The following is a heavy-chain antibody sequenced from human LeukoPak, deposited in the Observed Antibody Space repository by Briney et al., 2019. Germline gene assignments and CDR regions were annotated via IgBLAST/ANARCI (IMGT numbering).Heavy chain of an antibody. Sequence: SEALSLTCAVYGGSFSGYYWSWISQPPGKGLEWIGEVNHSGSTNYNPSLKSRVTISVDTSKNQFSLKLSSVTAADTAVYYCARSVRGGDYVITYYYYYYMDVWGKGTTVTVSS. CDR1: GGSFSGYY. J-gene: IGHJ6*03. CDR2: VNHSGST. D-gene: IGHD4-17*01. CDR3: ARSVRGGDYVITYYYYYYMDV. V-gene: IGHV4-34*01.